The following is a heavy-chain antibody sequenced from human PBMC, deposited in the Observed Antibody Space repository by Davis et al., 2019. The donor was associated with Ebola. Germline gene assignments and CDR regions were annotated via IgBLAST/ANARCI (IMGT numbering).Heavy chain of an antibody. J-gene: IGHJ5*02. CDR1: GYSFTSYG. V-gene: IGHV1-18*01. CDR2: ISAYNGNT. Sequence: AASVKVSCKTSGYSFTSYGISWVRQAPGQGLEWMGWISAYNGNTNYAQKFQGRVTITADESTSTAYMELSSLRSEDTAVYYCARVDYSNYLNWFDPWGQGTLVTVSS. D-gene: IGHD4-11*01. CDR3: ARVDYSNYLNWFDP.